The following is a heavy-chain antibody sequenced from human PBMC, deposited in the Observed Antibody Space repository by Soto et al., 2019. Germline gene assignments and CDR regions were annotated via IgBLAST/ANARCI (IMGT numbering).Heavy chain of an antibody. V-gene: IGHV3-64D*06. D-gene: IGHD3-9*01. J-gene: IGHJ5*02. Sequence: GGSLRLSCSASGFTFSEYSMHWVRQAPGKGLQYVSTISSDGDITYYADSVKGRFTISRDNSKDTLYLQMNSLRPEDTAVYYCVKVSTFYDILTGYYSTNFFDPWGQGTLVTVSS. CDR3: VKVSTFYDILTGYYSTNFFDP. CDR2: ISSDGDIT. CDR1: GFTFSEYS.